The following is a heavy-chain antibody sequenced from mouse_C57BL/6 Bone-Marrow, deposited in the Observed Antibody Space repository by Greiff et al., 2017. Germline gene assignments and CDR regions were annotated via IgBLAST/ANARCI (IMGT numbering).Heavy chain of an antibody. V-gene: IGHV1-72*01. J-gene: IGHJ1*03. Sequence: VQLKQPGAELVKPGASVKLSCKASGYTFTSYWMHWVKQRPGRGLEWIGRIDPNSGGTKYNEKFKSKATLTVDKPSSTAYIQLSSLTSEDSAVYYCAHGNYFYWYFAVWGTGTTVTVSS. CDR3: AHGNYFYWYFAV. CDR2: IDPNSGGT. D-gene: IGHD2-1*01. CDR1: GYTFTSYW.